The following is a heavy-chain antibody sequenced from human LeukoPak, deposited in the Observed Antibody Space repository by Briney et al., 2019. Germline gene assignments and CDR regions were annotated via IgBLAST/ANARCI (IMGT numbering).Heavy chain of an antibody. Sequence: GGSLRLSCADSGFTLSSYAMNWVRQAPGKGLEWVSAISSSGISTYYADSVKGRVTISRDNSKNTLYLQMNSLRAEDTAVYYCAKAPANYVDTAMGTFDYWGQGTLVTVSS. V-gene: IGHV3-23*01. J-gene: IGHJ4*02. CDR3: AKAPANYVDTAMGTFDY. CDR2: ISSSGIST. D-gene: IGHD5-18*01. CDR1: GFTLSSYA.